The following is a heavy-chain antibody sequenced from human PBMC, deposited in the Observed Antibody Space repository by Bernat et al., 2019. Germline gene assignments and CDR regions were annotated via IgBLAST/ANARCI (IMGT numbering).Heavy chain of an antibody. D-gene: IGHD6-19*01. V-gene: IGHV3-73*01. J-gene: IGHJ6*02. CDR2: IRSKANSYAT. CDR3: TRGGWDYYYGMDV. Sequence: EVQLVESGGDLVQPGGSLKLSCAASGFTFSGSAMHWVRQASGKGLEWVGRIRSKANSYATAYAASVKGRFTISRDDSKNTAYLQMNSLKTEDTAVYYCTRGGWDYYYGMDVWGQGTTVTVSS. CDR1: GFTFSGSA.